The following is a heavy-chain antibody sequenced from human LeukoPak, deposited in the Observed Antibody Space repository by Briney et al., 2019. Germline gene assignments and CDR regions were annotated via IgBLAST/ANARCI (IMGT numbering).Heavy chain of an antibody. CDR3: AKGDIVVVVAVESFDY. J-gene: IGHJ4*02. CDR2: ISYDGSNK. CDR1: GFTFSSYG. Sequence: GGSLRLSCAASGFTFSSYGMHWVRQAPGKGLEWVAVISYDGSNKYYADSVKGRFTISRDNSKNTLYLQMNSLRAEDTAVYYCAKGDIVVVVAVESFDYWGQGTLVTVSS. V-gene: IGHV3-30*18. D-gene: IGHD2-15*01.